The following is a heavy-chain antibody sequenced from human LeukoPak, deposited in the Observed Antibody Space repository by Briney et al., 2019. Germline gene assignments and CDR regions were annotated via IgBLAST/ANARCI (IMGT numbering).Heavy chain of an antibody. CDR3: ARDNWNYGSSMDV. Sequence: SETLSLTCTVSGGSISSHYWSWIRQPPGKGLVWIGYIYYSGSTNYNPSLKSRVTISVDTSKNQFSLKLSSVTAADTAVYYCARDNWNYGSSMDVWGQGTTVTVSS. CDR2: IYYSGST. CDR1: GGSISSHY. V-gene: IGHV4-59*11. J-gene: IGHJ6*02. D-gene: IGHD1-7*01.